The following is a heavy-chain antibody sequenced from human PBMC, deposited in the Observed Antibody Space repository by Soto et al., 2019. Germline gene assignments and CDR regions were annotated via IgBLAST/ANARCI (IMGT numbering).Heavy chain of an antibody. Sequence: GESLKISCAASGFTFSSYWMHWVRQAPGKGLEWVSAISGSGGSTYYADSVKGRFTISRDNSKNTLYLQMNSLRAEDTAVYYCAKDPLSYYGSGSYYTRSNYGMDIWGQGTTVTVSS. V-gene: IGHV3-23*01. CDR3: AKDPLSYYGSGSYYTRSNYGMDI. D-gene: IGHD3-10*01. J-gene: IGHJ6*02. CDR1: GFTFSSYW. CDR2: ISGSGGST.